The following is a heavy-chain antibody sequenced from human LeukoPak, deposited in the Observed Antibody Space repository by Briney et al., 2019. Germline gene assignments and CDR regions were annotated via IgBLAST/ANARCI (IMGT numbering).Heavy chain of an antibody. D-gene: IGHD6-13*01. CDR2: ISNSGST. CDR1: GGSITSFY. J-gene: IGHJ3*01. CDR3: ARPYSSSFHGSFDV. V-gene: IGHV4-59*08. Sequence: SETLSLTCIVSGGSITSFYWSWIRQPPGKGLEWIGYISNSGSTNYNPSLKSRVTISVDTSKNQFSLKLSSVTAADTAVYYCARPYSSSFHGSFDVWGQGTMVTVSS.